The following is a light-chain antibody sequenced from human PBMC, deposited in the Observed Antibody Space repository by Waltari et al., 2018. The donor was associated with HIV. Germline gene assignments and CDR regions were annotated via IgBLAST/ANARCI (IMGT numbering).Light chain of an antibody. V-gene: IGKV4-1*01. J-gene: IGKJ2*01. CDR2: WAS. Sequence: DIVMTQSPDSLSVSLGERATINCKSSQSVLYSSNNKNYLAWYQQQPGQPPKLFIYWASTGKSGGPNRFSGSVSETDFTLTISSLRAEDVGIYYCQQYYTTPYAFGQGTKLEIK. CDR1: QSVLYSSNNKNY. CDR3: QQYYTTPYA.